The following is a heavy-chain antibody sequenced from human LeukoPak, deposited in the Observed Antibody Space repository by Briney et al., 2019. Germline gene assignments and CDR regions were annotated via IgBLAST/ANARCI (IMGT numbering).Heavy chain of an antibody. Sequence: GGSLRLSCAASGLTFSGYFMGWVRQAPGKGLEWISYISSSGNSKYYADSVKGRFTISRDNAKNSLYLQMNSLRAEDTAVYYCARESQWSVDYWGQGTLVTVSS. D-gene: IGHD2-15*01. V-gene: IGHV3-11*01. CDR1: GLTFSGYF. J-gene: IGHJ4*02. CDR3: ARESQWSVDY. CDR2: ISSSGNSK.